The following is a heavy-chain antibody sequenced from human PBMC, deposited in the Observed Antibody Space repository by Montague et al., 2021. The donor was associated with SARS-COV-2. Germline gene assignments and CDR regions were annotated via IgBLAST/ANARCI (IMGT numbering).Heavy chain of an antibody. Sequence: SETLSLTCTVCAGSINNYYWSWIRQSAGKGLEWIGRIYPSGDTNYNPSLKSRVTVSVDTSKSQFSLNLNSLTVADTAVYYCASSYGSGYYGFDYWGQGIPVTVSS. CDR1: AGSINNYY. CDR2: IYPSGDT. D-gene: IGHD3-10*01. CDR3: ASSYGSGYYGFDY. J-gene: IGHJ4*02. V-gene: IGHV4-4*07.